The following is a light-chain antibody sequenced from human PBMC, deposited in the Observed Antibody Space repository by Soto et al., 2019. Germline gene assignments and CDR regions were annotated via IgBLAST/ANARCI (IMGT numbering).Light chain of an antibody. CDR3: QQSLTMPIT. Sequence: DRFTITRRASQTISTYLNWYQQKPGKAPRLLIYDASSLLSGVPSRFSGSGSGTDFTLTIADLQPDDFGTYYCQQSLTMPITFGHGTRLEIK. J-gene: IGKJ5*01. CDR2: DAS. V-gene: IGKV1-39*01. CDR1: QTISTY.